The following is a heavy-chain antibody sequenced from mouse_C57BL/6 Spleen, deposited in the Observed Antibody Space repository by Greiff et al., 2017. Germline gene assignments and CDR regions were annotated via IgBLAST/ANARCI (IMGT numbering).Heavy chain of an antibody. CDR2: ISSGSSTI. D-gene: IGHD6-1*01. Sequence: EVHLVESGGGLVKPGGSLKLSCAASGFTFSDYGMHWVRQAPEKGLEWVAYISSGSSTIYYADTVKGRFTISRDNAKNTLFLQMTSLRSEDTAMYYCARSSGNYFDYWRQGTTLTVSS. CDR3: ARSSGNYFDY. J-gene: IGHJ2*01. V-gene: IGHV5-17*01. CDR1: GFTFSDYG.